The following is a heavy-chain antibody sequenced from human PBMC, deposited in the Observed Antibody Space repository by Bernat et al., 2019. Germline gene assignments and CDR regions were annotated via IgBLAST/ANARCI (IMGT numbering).Heavy chain of an antibody. V-gene: IGHV3-23*04. D-gene: IGHD2-2*01. Sequence: EVQLVESGGGLVQPGGSLRLSCAASGFTFGSYGMSWVRQPPGKGLEWVSVISGSGNTYYSDSVKGRFTISRDNSKNTLFLQINSLRAEDTAVYYCAKDREVPLFDCWGQGTLVTVSS. CDR1: GFTFGSYG. J-gene: IGHJ4*02. CDR2: ISGSGNT. CDR3: AKDREVPLFDC.